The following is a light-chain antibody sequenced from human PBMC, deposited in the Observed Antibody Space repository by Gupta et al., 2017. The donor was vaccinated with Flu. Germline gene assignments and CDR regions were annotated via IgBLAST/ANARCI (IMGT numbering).Light chain of an antibody. Sequence: SPLAPAFGRRVTRTCLARKSISKWLAWFHQKPGKAPKLLIYEASSLEGGVPSRFTGSGSGTEFTLTISSLQPDDFGTYFCQHYDSYPYTFGRGTKLEIK. CDR2: EAS. CDR3: QHYDSYPYT. CDR1: KSISKW. V-gene: IGKV1-5*03. J-gene: IGKJ2*01.